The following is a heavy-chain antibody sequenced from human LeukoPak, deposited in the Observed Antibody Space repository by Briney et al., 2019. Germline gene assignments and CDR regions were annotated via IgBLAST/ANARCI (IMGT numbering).Heavy chain of an antibody. CDR3: ARVSHFDWPYYYYYYMDV. CDR2: IKQDGSEK. V-gene: IGHV3-7*01. D-gene: IGHD3-9*01. Sequence: PGGSLRLSCAASGFTFSSYWMSWVRQAPGKGLEWVANIKQDGSEKHYVDSVKGRFTISRDNAKNSLYLQMNSLRAEDTAVYYCARVSHFDWPYYYYYYMDVWGKGTTVTVSS. CDR1: GFTFSSYW. J-gene: IGHJ6*03.